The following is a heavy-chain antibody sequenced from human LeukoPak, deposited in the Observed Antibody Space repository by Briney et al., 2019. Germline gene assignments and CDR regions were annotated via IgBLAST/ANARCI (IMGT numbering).Heavy chain of an antibody. J-gene: IGHJ4*02. CDR2: IHTSGNT. CDR1: GGSISSFY. Sequence: SETLSLTCTVSGGSISSFYWSWIRQPAGKGLEWMGRIHTSGNTIYNPSLKSRVTMSVDTPKNHFSLNLSSVTAADTAMYYCAKWATYGYFDYWGQGTLVTVSS. CDR3: AKWATYGYFDY. V-gene: IGHV4-4*07. D-gene: IGHD3-10*01.